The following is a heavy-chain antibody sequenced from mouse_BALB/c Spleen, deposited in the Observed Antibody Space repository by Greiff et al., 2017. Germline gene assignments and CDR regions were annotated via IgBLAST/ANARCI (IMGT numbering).Heavy chain of an antibody. Sequence: DVKLVESGPGLVKPSQSLSLTCTVTGYSITSDYAWNWIRQFPGNKLEWMGYISYSGSTSYNPSLKSRISITRDTSKNQFFLQLNSVTTEDTATYYCARGDGYGYWYFDVWGAGTTVTVSS. CDR3: ARGDGYGYWYFDV. CDR2: ISYSGST. V-gene: IGHV3-2*02. CDR1: GYSITSDYA. J-gene: IGHJ1*01. D-gene: IGHD2-2*01.